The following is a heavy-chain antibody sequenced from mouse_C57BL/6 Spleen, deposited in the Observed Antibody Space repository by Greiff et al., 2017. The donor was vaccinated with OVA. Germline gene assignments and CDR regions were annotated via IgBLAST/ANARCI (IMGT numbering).Heavy chain of an antibody. Sequence: VQLKESGPGLVKPSQSLSLTCSVPGSSITSGYYWNWIRQFPGNKLEWMGYISYDGSNNYNHSLKNRISITRDTSKNQFFLKLNAVTTEDTATYYCAREAYYEDYFDYWGQGTTLTVSS. CDR1: GSSITSGYY. CDR3: AREAYYEDYFDY. J-gene: IGHJ2*01. D-gene: IGHD1-1*01. CDR2: ISYDGSN. V-gene: IGHV3-6*01.